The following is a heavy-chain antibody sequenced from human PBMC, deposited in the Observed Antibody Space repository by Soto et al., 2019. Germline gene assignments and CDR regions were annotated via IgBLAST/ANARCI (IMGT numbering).Heavy chain of an antibody. V-gene: IGHV1-24*01. D-gene: IGHD1-26*01. CDR2: LDPVDGET. J-gene: IGHJ4*02. CDR3: ATDSSSGSYFEIDH. CDR1: GYTLTEIS. Sequence: ASVKVSCKVSGYTLTEISMHWARQAPGKALEWMGGLDPVDGETIYAQKFQGRATMTEDTSTDTAYMELSSMRSEDTAVYYCATDSSSGSYFEIDHWGQGTLVTVSS.